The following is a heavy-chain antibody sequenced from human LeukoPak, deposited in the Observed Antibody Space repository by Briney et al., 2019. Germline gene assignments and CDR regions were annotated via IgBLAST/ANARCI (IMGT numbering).Heavy chain of an antibody. CDR3: AKVEGHQDGGYYYYYGMDV. CDR2: ISYDGSNK. J-gene: IGHJ6*02. CDR1: GFTFSSYG. Sequence: TGGSLRLSCAASGFTFSSYGMHWVRQSPGKGLEWVAVISYDGSNKYYADSVKGRFTISRDNSKNTLYLQMNSLRAEDTAVYYCAKVEGHQDGGYYYYYGMDVWGQGATVTVSS. V-gene: IGHV3-30*18. D-gene: IGHD2-15*01.